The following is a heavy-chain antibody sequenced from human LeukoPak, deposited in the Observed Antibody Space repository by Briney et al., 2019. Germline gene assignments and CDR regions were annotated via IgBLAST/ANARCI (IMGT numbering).Heavy chain of an antibody. J-gene: IGHJ4*02. Sequence: SETLSLPCTLSGYSLCSGYDWGWLRHPPGKGLEWIGSIYHIGGVYYNPSLTSRVTISVDTGTNQLSLNLCSVTAAGTAVYYCASELRGTSCFVYWGQGTLVTVSS. CDR3: ASELRGTSCFVY. CDR2: IYHIGGV. V-gene: IGHV4-38-2*02. CDR1: GYSLCSGYD. D-gene: IGHD2-2*01.